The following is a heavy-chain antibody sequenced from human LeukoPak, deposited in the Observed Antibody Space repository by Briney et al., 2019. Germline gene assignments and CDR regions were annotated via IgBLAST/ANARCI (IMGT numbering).Heavy chain of an antibody. CDR2: IYYSGST. CDR1: GGSISSYY. CDR3: ARERDSGSNFDL. D-gene: IGHD3-22*01. V-gene: IGHV4-59*01. J-gene: IGHJ2*01. Sequence: SETLSLTCTVSGGSISSYYWSWIRQPPGKGLEWIGYIYYSGSTNHNPSLKSRVTISVDTSKNQFSLKLSSVTAADTAVYYCARERDSGSNFDLWGRGTLVTVSS.